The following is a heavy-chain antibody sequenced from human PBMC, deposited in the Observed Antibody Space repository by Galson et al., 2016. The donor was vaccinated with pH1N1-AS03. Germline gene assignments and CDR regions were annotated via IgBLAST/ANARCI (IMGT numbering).Heavy chain of an antibody. CDR3: ARLPGYCSAGSCSVQGYFDY. V-gene: IGHV3-9*01. CDR2: IDWNSGTI. Sequence: SLRLSCAGSGFTFDDSAMHWVRQAPGKGLEWVSGIDWNSGTIDYTDSVKGRFTIPRDNAKNSLYLQLNSLRAEDTALYYCARLPGYCSAGSCSVQGYFDYWGPGTLFTVSS. CDR1: GFTFDDSA. D-gene: IGHD2-15*01. J-gene: IGHJ4*02.